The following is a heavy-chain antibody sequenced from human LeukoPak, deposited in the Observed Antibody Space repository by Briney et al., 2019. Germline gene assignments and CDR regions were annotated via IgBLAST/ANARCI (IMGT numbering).Heavy chain of an antibody. CDR1: GGSFSGYY. CDR2: INHSGST. V-gene: IGHV4-34*01. CDR3: ARGKLTEFDY. D-gene: IGHD1-14*01. J-gene: IGHJ4*02. Sequence: SETLSLTCAVYGGSFSGYYWSWIRQPPGKGLEWIGEINHSGSTNYNPSLKSRVTISVDTPKNQFSLKLSSVTAADTAVYYCARGKLTEFDYWGQGTLVTVSS.